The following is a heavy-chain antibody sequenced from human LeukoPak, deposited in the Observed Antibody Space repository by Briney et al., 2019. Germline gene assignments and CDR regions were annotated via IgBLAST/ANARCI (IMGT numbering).Heavy chain of an antibody. CDR2: THQGGKT. Sequence: SETLSLTCNVSGGSVTSKSYYWGWIRQSPDKRLEWIGNTHQGGKTYSNPSLKTRVTVSADASETHFSLRLTSVTAADMAVYYCARLPRIPLFGVAFKFGWIDSWGQGILVTVSS. J-gene: IGHJ5*01. D-gene: IGHD3-3*01. CDR3: ARLPRIPLFGVAFKFGWIDS. V-gene: IGHV4-39*02. CDR1: GGSVTSKSYY.